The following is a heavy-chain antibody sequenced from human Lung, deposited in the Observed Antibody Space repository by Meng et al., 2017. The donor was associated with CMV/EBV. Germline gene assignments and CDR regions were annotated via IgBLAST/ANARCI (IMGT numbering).Heavy chain of an antibody. J-gene: IGHJ4*02. V-gene: IGHV3-23*01. Sequence: SGLSFGTHARGGARQAPGKGLGWVSGISGRGENTYYAKSVKGRFTISRDTSKNTLYVQMNSLRADDTAIYYCAKDRTAYDYSYYFDYWGQGILVTVSS. CDR3: AKDRTAYDYSYYFDY. D-gene: IGHD5-12*01. CDR2: ISGRGENT. CDR1: GLSFGTHA.